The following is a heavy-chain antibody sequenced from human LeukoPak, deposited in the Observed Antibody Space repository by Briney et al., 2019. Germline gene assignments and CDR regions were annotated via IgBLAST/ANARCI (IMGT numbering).Heavy chain of an antibody. D-gene: IGHD6-13*01. CDR2: LSGSGSNI. CDR1: GFTFSSYA. CDR3: AKFRAAAGPRDFDY. V-gene: IGHV3-23*01. J-gene: IGHJ4*02. Sequence: GGSLRLSCAASGFTFSSYAMTWVRQAPGKGLEWVSTLSGSGSNIYYADSVKGRFSISRDNSWSTLYLQMNSLRDEETAVYYCAKFRAAAGPRDFDYWGQGTLVTVSS.